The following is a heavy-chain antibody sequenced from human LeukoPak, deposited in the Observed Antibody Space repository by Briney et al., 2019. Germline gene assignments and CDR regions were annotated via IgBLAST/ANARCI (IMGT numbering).Heavy chain of an antibody. D-gene: IGHD6-13*01. Sequence: SETLSLTCTVSGGSIRSSSYYWSWIRQHPGKGLEWIGYIYYSGSTYYNPSLKSRVTISVDMSKNQFSLKLSSVTAADTAVYYCASSGWYGGYYFDYWGQGTLVTVSS. CDR2: IYYSGST. J-gene: IGHJ4*02. CDR3: ASSGWYGGYYFDY. V-gene: IGHV4-31*03. CDR1: GGSIRSSSYY.